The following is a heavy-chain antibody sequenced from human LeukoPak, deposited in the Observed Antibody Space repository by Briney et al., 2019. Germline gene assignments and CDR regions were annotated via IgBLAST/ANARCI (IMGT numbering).Heavy chain of an antibody. J-gene: IGHJ4*02. V-gene: IGHV3-21*01. Sequence: GGSLRLSCAASGFTFSSYRMNWVRQAPGKGLEWVSSISSSSSYIYYADSVKGRFTISRDNAKNSLYLQMNSLRAEDTAVYYCARDPASIMITFGGVIAWGQGTLVTVSS. D-gene: IGHD3-16*02. CDR2: ISSSSSYI. CDR1: GFTFSSYR. CDR3: ARDPASIMITFGGVIA.